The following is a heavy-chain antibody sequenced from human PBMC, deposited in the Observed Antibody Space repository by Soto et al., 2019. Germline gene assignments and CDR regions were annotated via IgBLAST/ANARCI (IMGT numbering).Heavy chain of an antibody. Sequence: PSETLSLTCTVSGGSISSGDYYWSWIRQPPGKGLEWIGYIYYSGSTYYNPSLKSRVTISVDTSKNQFSLKLSSVTAADTAVYYCARAPFDYAFDPWGQGTLVTVSS. V-gene: IGHV4-30-4*01. J-gene: IGHJ5*02. CDR1: GGSISSGDYY. CDR2: IYYSGST. D-gene: IGHD4-17*01. CDR3: ARAPFDYAFDP.